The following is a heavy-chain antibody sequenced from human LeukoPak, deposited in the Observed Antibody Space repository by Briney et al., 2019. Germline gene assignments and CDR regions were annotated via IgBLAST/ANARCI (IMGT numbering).Heavy chain of an antibody. Sequence: GSLRLSCAASEFTVSSNYMSWVRQAPGKGLEWVSVIYSDGSTYYADSVKGRFTISRDNSKNTLYLQMNSLRVEDMAVYYCARIMTGTHFDYWGQGTLVTVSS. J-gene: IGHJ4*02. V-gene: IGHV3-66*01. CDR1: EFTVSSNY. CDR2: IYSDGST. D-gene: IGHD1-20*01. CDR3: ARIMTGTHFDY.